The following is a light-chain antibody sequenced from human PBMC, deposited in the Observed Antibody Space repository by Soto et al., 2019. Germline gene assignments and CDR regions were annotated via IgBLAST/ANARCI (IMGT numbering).Light chain of an antibody. J-gene: IGKJ1*01. CDR2: GAS. V-gene: IGKV3D-15*01. CDR1: QSVSTN. Sequence: IVMTQSPATLSVSHGQRATLSCRASQSVSTNLAWYQQKPGQAPRLLIYGASTRATGIPARFSGRGSGTEFTLTISGLQSDDFAVYYCQQYSNWPPWTFGQGTRVDFK. CDR3: QQYSNWPPWT.